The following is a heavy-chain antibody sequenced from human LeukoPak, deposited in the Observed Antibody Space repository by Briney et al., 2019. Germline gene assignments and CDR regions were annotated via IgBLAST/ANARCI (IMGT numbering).Heavy chain of an antibody. Sequence: GGALRLSCPASGFTVSSNYMSWVRQAPGTGLEWVSVIYSGGSTYYADSVKGRFTISRDNSKNTLYLQMNSLRAEDAAVYYCARILNADYWGQGALVTVSS. D-gene: IGHD2/OR15-2a*01. CDR1: GFTVSSNY. CDR3: ARILNADY. CDR2: IYSGGST. J-gene: IGHJ4*02. V-gene: IGHV3-53*01.